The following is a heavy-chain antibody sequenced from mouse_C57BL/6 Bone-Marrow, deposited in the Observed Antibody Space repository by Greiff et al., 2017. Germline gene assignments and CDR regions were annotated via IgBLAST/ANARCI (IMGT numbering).Heavy chain of an antibody. Sequence: VQLKQSGAELVRPGASVKLSCTASGFNIKDDYMHWVKQRPEQGLEWIGCIDPENGDTEYASKFQGKATITADTSSNTAYLQLSSLTSEDTAVYYCTTNYGSPYYAMDYWGQGTSVTVAS. CDR2: IDPENGDT. J-gene: IGHJ4*01. CDR1: GFNIKDDY. CDR3: TTNYGSPYYAMDY. D-gene: IGHD1-1*01. V-gene: IGHV14-4*01.